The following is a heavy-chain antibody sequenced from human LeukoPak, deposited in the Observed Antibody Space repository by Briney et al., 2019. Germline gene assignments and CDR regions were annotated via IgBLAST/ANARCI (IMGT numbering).Heavy chain of an antibody. Sequence: PGGSLRLSCAASGFTFSSYAMSWVRQAPGKGLEWISYISTSSSTIYYADSVKGRFTISRDNAKNSLYLQMNSLRAEDTAVYYCARDRTQGYGGNSDYWGQGTLVTVSS. CDR1: GFTFSSYA. CDR2: ISTSSSTI. CDR3: ARDRTQGYGGNSDY. V-gene: IGHV3-48*01. D-gene: IGHD4-23*01. J-gene: IGHJ4*02.